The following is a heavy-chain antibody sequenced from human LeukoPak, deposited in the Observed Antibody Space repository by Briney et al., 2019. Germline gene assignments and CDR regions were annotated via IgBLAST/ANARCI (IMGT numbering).Heavy chain of an antibody. J-gene: IGHJ4*02. CDR1: GGSITAGDYH. CDR2: S. CDR3: ARHVSGSSGWYVDY. V-gene: IGHV4-39*01. D-gene: IGHD6-19*01. Sequence: SETLSLTCTVSGGSITAGDYHWGWIRQPPGTGLHWIATSWQGASLNSRVTISLDTSKNQFSLRLTSVTAADTAVYYCARHVSGSSGWYVDYWGQGTLVTVSS.